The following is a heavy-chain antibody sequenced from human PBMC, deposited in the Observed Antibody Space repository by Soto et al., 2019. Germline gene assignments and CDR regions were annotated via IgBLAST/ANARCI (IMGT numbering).Heavy chain of an antibody. V-gene: IGHV1-69*12. CDR1: GGTFSSYA. J-gene: IGHJ4*02. Sequence: QVQLVQSGAEVKKPGSSVKVSCKASGGTFSSYAISWVRQAPGQGLEWMGGIIPIFGTANYAQKFQGRVTIAADEATSTAYSGLRSLRSEDTAVDSWPIRNRLAARLDHSGPGTLVTVSS. CDR2: IIPIFGTA. CDR3: PIRNRLAARLDH. D-gene: IGHD6-6*01.